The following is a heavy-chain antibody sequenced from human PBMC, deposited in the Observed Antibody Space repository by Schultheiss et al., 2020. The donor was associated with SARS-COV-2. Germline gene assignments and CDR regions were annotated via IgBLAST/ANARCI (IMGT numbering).Heavy chain of an antibody. J-gene: IGHJ4*02. CDR2: IWYDGSNK. V-gene: IGHV3-33*08. Sequence: GGSLRLSCAASGFTFSNAWMSWVRQAPGKGLEWVAVIWYDGSNKYYADSVKGRFTISRDNSKNTLYLQMNSLRAEDTAVYYCARHGGYLSIAAVFDYWGQGTLVTVSS. CDR1: GFTFSNAW. D-gene: IGHD6-13*01. CDR3: ARHGGYLSIAAVFDY.